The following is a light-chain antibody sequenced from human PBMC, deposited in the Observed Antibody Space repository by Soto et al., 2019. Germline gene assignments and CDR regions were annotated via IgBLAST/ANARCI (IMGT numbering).Light chain of an antibody. CDR2: DVS. CDR1: QSVGAT. V-gene: IGKV3-11*01. J-gene: IGKJ4*01. CDR3: QHRNNWPLT. Sequence: EIVLTQSPATLSLSRGERATLSCRASQSVGATLGWYQQKRGQPPRLLIYDVSNRATAIPARFSGSGSGTDFTLTISSLEPEDFAVYYCQHRNNWPLTFGGGTKVDIK.